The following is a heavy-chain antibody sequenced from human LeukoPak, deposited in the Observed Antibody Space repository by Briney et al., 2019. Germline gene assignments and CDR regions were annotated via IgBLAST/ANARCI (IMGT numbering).Heavy chain of an antibody. CDR3: ARDSGYRAYWYFDL. Sequence: SQTLSLTCTVSGGSISSGGYYWSWIRQHPGKGLEWVGYIYDSESTYYNPSLKSRVTISVDTSKNQLSLRLSSVTAADTAVYYCARDSGYRAYWYFDLWGRGTLVTVSS. V-gene: IGHV4-31*03. CDR1: GGSISSGGYY. J-gene: IGHJ2*01. D-gene: IGHD3-10*01. CDR2: IYDSEST.